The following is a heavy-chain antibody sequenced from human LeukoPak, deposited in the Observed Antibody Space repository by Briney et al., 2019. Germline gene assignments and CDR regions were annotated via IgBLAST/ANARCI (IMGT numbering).Heavy chain of an antibody. J-gene: IGHJ4*02. CDR3: ASLVVHKFDY. V-gene: IGHV3-21*01. CDR1: GFTFSSYS. CDR2: ISSSSSYI. Sequence: GGSLRLSCAASGFTFSSYSMNWVRQAPGKGLEWVSSISSSSSYIYYADSVKGQFTISRDNAKNSLYLQMNSLRAEDTAVYYCASLVVHKFDYWGQGTLVTVSS. D-gene: IGHD2-15*01.